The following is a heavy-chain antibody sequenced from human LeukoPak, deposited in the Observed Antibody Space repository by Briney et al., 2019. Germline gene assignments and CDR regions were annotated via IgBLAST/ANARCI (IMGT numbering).Heavy chain of an antibody. Sequence: SETLSLTCTVSGYSISSGYYWGWIRQPPGKGLEGIGSIYHSGSTYYNPSLKSRVTISVDTSKNQFSLKLSSVTAADTAVYYCAREDYYDSSGYYLDCWGQGTLVTVSS. CDR2: IYHSGST. CDR3: AREDYYDSSGYYLDC. V-gene: IGHV4-38-2*02. CDR1: GYSISSGYY. D-gene: IGHD3-22*01. J-gene: IGHJ4*02.